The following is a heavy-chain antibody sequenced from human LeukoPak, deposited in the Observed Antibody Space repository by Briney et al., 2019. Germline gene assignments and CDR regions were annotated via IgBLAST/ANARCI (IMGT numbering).Heavy chain of an antibody. CDR2: INPNSGGT. J-gene: IGHJ3*02. CDR1: GYTFTCYY. D-gene: IGHD2-15*01. CDR3: ARVSGAPHDAFDI. V-gene: IGHV1-2*06. Sequence: SVTVSCKASGYTFTCYYMHWMRQAPAQGIEWMGRINPNSGGTNYAQKFQGRVTMTRDTSISTAYMELSRLRSDDTAVYYCARVSGAPHDAFDIWGQGTMVTVSS.